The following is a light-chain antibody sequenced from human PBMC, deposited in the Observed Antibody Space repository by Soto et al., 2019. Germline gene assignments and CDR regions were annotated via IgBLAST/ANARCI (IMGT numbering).Light chain of an antibody. CDR3: QQYGSSPQT. V-gene: IGKV3-20*01. J-gene: IGKJ1*01. Sequence: EIVLTQSPGTLSLSPGERATLTCRASQSFSSSYLGWYQQKFGQAPRLLIYGASSRATGIHDRFSGSGSGTDFTLTISRLEPEDFAVYYCQQYGSSPQTFGQGTKVEIK. CDR2: GAS. CDR1: QSFSSSY.